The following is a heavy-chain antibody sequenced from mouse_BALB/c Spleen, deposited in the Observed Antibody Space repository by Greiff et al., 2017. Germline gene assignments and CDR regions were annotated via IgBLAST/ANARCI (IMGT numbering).Heavy chain of an antibody. CDR2: IDPSDSYT. CDR3: ARKGVTTAMDY. CDR1: GYTFTSYW. J-gene: IGHJ4*01. V-gene: IGHV1-69*02. D-gene: IGHD2-2*01. Sequence: VQLQQPGAELVKPGASVKLSCTASGYTFTSYWMHWVKQRPGQGLEWIGEIDPSDSYTNYNQKFKGKATLTVDKSSSTAYMQLSSLTSEDSAVYYCARKGVTTAMDYWGQGTSVTVAS.